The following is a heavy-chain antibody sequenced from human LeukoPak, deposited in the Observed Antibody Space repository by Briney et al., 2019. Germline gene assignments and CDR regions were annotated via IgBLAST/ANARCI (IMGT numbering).Heavy chain of an antibody. CDR1: ADSFSSHY. V-gene: IGHV4-59*11. D-gene: IGHD4-17*01. CDR2: ISYIGST. CDR3: TRDLVTVTKGFDI. Sequence: SETLSLTCAVSADSFSSHYWTWIRQPPGKGLEWLGYISYIGSTNYNPSLKSRVTISIDTSKNQFSLKLSSVTAADTAVYYCTRDLVTVTKGFDIWGQGTMVSVSS. J-gene: IGHJ3*02.